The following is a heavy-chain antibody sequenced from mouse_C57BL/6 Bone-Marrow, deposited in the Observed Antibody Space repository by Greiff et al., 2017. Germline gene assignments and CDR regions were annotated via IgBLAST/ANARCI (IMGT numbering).Heavy chain of an antibody. CDR1: GYTFTSYW. Sequence: QVQLQKPGAELVRPGTSVKLSCKASGYTFTSYWMHWVKQRPGQGLEWIGVIDPSDSYTNYNQKFKGKATLTVDTSSSTAYMQLSSLTSEDSAVYYCARGGVIIPGCWGQGTTLTVSS. V-gene: IGHV1-59*01. D-gene: IGHD1-1*01. J-gene: IGHJ2*01. CDR3: ARGGVIIPGC. CDR2: IDPSDSYT.